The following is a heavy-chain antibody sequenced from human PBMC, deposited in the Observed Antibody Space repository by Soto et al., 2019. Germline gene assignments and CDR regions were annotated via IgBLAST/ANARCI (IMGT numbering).Heavy chain of an antibody. CDR3: ARSGFLEWLFRPFDC. J-gene: IGHJ4*02. CDR1: GGSISSGGYY. D-gene: IGHD3-3*01. V-gene: IGHV4-31*03. Sequence: SGTLSLTCTVSGGSISSGGYYWSWIRQHPGKGLEWIGYIYYSGSTYYNPSLKSRVTISVDTSKNQFSLKLSSVTAADTAVYYCARSGFLEWLFRPFDCWRQGTLVTVSS. CDR2: IYYSGST.